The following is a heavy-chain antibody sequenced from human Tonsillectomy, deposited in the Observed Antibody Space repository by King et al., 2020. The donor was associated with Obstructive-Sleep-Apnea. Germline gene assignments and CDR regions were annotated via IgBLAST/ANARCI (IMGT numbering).Heavy chain of an antibody. CDR2: IKQDGSEK. V-gene: IGHV3-7*03. CDR1: GFTFSRYW. D-gene: IGHD3-22*01. CDR3: ARVVLGRSGSGSDHYLDY. J-gene: IGHJ4*02. Sequence: QLVQSGGGLVQPGGSLRLSCAAPGFTFSRYWMTWVRQAPGKGLEWVANIKQDGSEKYYVDSVKGRFTISRDNGKNSLYLQMNSLRVDDTAVYHCARVVLGRSGSGSDHYLDYWGQGTLVTVSA.